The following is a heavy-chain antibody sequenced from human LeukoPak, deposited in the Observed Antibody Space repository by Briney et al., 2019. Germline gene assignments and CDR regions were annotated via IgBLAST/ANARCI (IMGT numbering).Heavy chain of an antibody. D-gene: IGHD1-1*01. CDR1: GYTFTGYY. CDR2: INPNSGGT. CDR3: ARVGGRMTRYNWNGPEVYYFDY. Sequence: ASAKVSCKASGYTFTGYYMHWVRQAPGQGLEWMGWINPNSGGTNYAQKLQGRVTMTTDTSTSTAYMELRSLRSDDTAVYYCARVGGRMTRYNWNGPEVYYFDYWGQGTLVTVSS. V-gene: IGHV1-2*02. J-gene: IGHJ4*02.